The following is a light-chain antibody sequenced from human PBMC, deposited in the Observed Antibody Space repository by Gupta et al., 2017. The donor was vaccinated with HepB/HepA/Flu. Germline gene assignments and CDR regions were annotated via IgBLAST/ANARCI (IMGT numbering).Light chain of an antibody. CDR2: DVS. Sequence: QTALPQPRPVSGSPGQSDTISCTGTSGDGGGYNYVSWYQQHPGKAPKLMIFDVSKRPSGVPDRFSASKSVTTASLTISWLQAEDEADYYCCSYSGSYNLYVFGTGTKVTVL. V-gene: IGLV2-11*01. J-gene: IGLJ1*01. CDR3: CSYSGSYNLYV. CDR1: SGDGGGYNY.